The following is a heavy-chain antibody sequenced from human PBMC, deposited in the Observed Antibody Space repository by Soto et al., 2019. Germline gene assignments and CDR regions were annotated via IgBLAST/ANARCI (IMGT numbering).Heavy chain of an antibody. J-gene: IGHJ4*02. V-gene: IGHV4-39*01. CDR3: ARRLNDAISYFDY. D-gene: IGHD2-8*01. CDR2: IYYSGST. CDR1: GGSISSSSYY. Sequence: SETLSLTCTVSGGSISSSSYYWGWIRQPPGKGLEWIGSIYYSGSTYYNPSLKSRVTISVDTAKNQFSLKLSSVTAADTAVYYCARRLNDAISYFDYWGQGTLVTVSS.